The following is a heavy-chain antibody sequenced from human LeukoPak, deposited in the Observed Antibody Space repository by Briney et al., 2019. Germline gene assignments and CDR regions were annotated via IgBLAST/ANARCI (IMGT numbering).Heavy chain of an antibody. J-gene: IGHJ4*02. CDR2: IYTGGGT. D-gene: IGHD6-13*01. Sequence: PSETLSLTCTVSGGSISNYYWSWIRQPAGKGLGWIGRIYTGGGTNYHPSLKSRVTMSVSKNHFSLKLSSVTAADTAVYHCARSSRVAGGHYYFDYWGQGTLVTVSS. CDR3: ARSSRVAGGHYYFDY. CDR1: GGSISNYY. V-gene: IGHV4-4*07.